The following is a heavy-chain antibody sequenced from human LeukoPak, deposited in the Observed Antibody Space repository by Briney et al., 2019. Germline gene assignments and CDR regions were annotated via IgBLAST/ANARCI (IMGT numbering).Heavy chain of an antibody. J-gene: IGHJ4*02. D-gene: IGHD4-11*01. Sequence: GGSLRLSCAASGFTFTSYGMHWVRQAPGKGLEWVTLISHDGSNKYYADSVKGRFTISRDNSKNTLYLQMNGLRVEDTAVYYCAKPQDYSDYTLFHYWGQGTLVTVSS. CDR3: AKPQDYSDYTLFHY. CDR1: GFTFTSYG. V-gene: IGHV3-30*18. CDR2: ISHDGSNK.